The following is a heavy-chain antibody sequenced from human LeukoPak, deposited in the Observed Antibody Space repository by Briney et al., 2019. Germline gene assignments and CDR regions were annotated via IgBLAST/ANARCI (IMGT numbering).Heavy chain of an antibody. J-gene: IGHJ4*02. V-gene: IGHV4-59*12. CDR1: GGSISSYY. D-gene: IGHD5-18*01. CDR3: ARDDTAMVHAFDY. CDR2: IYYSGST. Sequence: SETLSLTCTVSGGSISSYYWSWIRQPPGKGLEWIGYIYYSGSTNYNPSLKSRVTISVDTSKNQFSLKLSSVTAADTAVYYCARDDTAMVHAFDYWGQGTLVTVSS.